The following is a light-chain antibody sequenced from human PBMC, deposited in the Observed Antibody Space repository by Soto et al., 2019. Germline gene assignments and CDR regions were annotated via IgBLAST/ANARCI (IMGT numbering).Light chain of an antibody. Sequence: IQMTQAPCTRSXXGXXXXTXXXRASQTISSWLAWYQQKPGTAPKLLIYKASTLKSGVPSRFSGSGSGTEFTLTISSLQPDDFATYYCQHYNSYSEAFGQGTKVDIK. J-gene: IGKJ1*01. CDR2: KAS. CDR1: QTISSW. CDR3: QHYNSYSEA. V-gene: IGKV1-5*03.